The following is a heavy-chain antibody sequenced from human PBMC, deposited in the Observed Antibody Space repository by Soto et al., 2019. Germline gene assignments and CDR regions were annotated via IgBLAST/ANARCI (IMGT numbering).Heavy chain of an antibody. V-gene: IGHV3-9*01. CDR3: AKDTDRWELPIRYFQH. Sequence: EVQLVESGGGLVQPGRSLRLSCAASGFTFDDYAMHWVRQAPGKGLEWVSGISWNSGSIGYADSVKGRFTISRDNAKNSRYLQMNSLRAEDTALYYCAKDTDRWELPIRYFQHWGQGTLVTVSS. CDR2: ISWNSGSI. CDR1: GFTFDDYA. J-gene: IGHJ1*01. D-gene: IGHD1-26*01.